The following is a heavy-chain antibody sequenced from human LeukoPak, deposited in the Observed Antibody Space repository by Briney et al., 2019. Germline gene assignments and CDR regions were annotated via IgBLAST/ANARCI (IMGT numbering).Heavy chain of an antibody. Sequence: GASVTVSCKASGYTFTSYGISWVRQAPGQGLEWMGWISAYNGNTNYAQKLQGRVTMTTDTSTSTAYMELRSLRSDDTAVYYCARRGLGMATQIKLFDYWGQGTLVTVSS. CDR2: ISAYNGNT. D-gene: IGHD5-24*01. J-gene: IGHJ4*02. CDR1: GYTFTSYG. CDR3: ARRGLGMATQIKLFDY. V-gene: IGHV1-18*01.